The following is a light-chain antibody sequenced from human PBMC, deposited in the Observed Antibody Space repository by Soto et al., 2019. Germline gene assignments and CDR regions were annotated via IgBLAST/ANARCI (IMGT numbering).Light chain of an antibody. V-gene: IGKV1-39*01. CDR3: QQSYNTPPP. J-gene: IGKJ4*01. CDR1: QSVSSY. Sequence: DILMTQSPSSLSASVGDRVTITCRASQSVSSYLNWYQHKPGKAPKLLIYAASSLQSGVPSRFSGSGSGTDFTLTISSLQPEDFATYYCQQSYNTPPPFGGGTKVEIK. CDR2: AAS.